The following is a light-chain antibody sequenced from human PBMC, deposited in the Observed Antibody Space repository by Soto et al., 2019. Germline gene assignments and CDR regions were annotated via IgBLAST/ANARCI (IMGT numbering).Light chain of an antibody. Sequence: SYELTQPPSVSVAPGQTARITCGGNNIGSKSVHWYRQKPGQAPVLVVHDDTDRPSGIPERFSGSNSGNTATLTISRVEAGDEAEYYCQVWDSSSDHPYVFGTGTKLTVL. V-gene: IGLV3-21*02. CDR1: NIGSKS. CDR2: DDT. CDR3: QVWDSSSDHPYV. J-gene: IGLJ1*01.